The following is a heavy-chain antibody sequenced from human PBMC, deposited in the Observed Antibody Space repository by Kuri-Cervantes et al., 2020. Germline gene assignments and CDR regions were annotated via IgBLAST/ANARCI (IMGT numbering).Heavy chain of an antibody. CDR1: GFTFSSYS. Sequence: GESLKISCAASGFTFSSYSMNWVRQAPGKGLEWVSYISSSGSTIFYADSVTGRFTISRDNAKNSLYLQMNSLRAEDTAVYYCARATGAGSYAQADYWGQGTLVTVSS. CDR2: ISSSGSTI. CDR3: ARATGAGSYAQADY. J-gene: IGHJ4*02. D-gene: IGHD3-10*01. V-gene: IGHV3-48*04.